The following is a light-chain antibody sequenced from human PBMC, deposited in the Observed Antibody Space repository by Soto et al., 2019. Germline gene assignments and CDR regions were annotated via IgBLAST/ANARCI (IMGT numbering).Light chain of an antibody. V-gene: IGLV1-47*01. J-gene: IGLJ2*01. CDR2: TNN. Sequence: QSELTQPPSASGTPGQRVTISCSGSSSKIGSKYVYWYQQLPGTAPKLLMYTNNQRPSGVPDRFSGSKSGASASLAISGLRSEDEADYYCSAWDAGVSGPAFGGGTQLTVL. CDR1: SSKIGSKY. CDR3: SAWDAGVSGPA.